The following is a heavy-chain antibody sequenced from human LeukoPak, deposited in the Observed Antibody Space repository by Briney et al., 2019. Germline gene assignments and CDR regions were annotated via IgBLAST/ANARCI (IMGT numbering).Heavy chain of an antibody. CDR2: INHSGYT. CDR3: TRMTTGHDY. D-gene: IGHD4-17*01. V-gene: IGHV4-34*01. J-gene: IGHJ4*02. CDR1: GVSFNDHY. Sequence: PSETPSLTCAVSGVSFNDHYWSWVRQTPGKGLEWIGEINHSGYTNDSPSLKSRVTLSIDTSRKQFSLNLRSVTVADTGIYYCTRMTTGHDYWGQGTLVTVSS.